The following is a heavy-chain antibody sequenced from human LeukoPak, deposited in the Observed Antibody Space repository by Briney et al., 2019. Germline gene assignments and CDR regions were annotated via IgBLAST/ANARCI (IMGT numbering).Heavy chain of an antibody. CDR2: IYYSGST. CDR1: GGSISSSSYY. J-gene: IGHJ4*02. V-gene: IGHV4-61*05. Sequence: SETLSLTCTVSGGSISSSSYYWGWIRQPPGKGLEWIGYIYYSGSTNYNPSLKSRVTISVDTSKNQFSLKLSSVTAADTAVYYCARGRSGSYSGYWGQGTLVTVSS. D-gene: IGHD1-26*01. CDR3: ARGRSGSYSGY.